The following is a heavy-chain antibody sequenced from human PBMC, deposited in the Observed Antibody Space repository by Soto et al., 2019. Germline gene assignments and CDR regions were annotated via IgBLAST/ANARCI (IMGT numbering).Heavy chain of an antibody. J-gene: IGHJ6*02. Sequence: QVQLQALGAGLVKPSGTLSLTCAVSGGSISSSNWWSWVRQPPGKGLEWIGEIYHSGSTNYNPSLKSRVTISVDKSKNQFSLKLSSVTAADTAVYYCARVSGSYYYGMDVWGQGTTVTVSS. V-gene: IGHV4-4*02. D-gene: IGHD1-26*01. CDR1: GGSISSSNW. CDR2: IYHSGST. CDR3: ARVSGSYYYGMDV.